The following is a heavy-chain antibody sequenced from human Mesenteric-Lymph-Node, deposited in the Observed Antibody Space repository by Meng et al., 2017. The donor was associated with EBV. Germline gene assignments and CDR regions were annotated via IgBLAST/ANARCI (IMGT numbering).Heavy chain of an antibody. J-gene: IGHJ4*02. CDR3: ARGSGSYESLDY. D-gene: IGHD1-26*01. V-gene: IGHV3-11*01. Sequence: VQLVESGGGWVKPGWSLRLSCAASGFTFSDYFMSWLRQAPGKGLEWVSYISSSGSTIYYTDSVKGRFTISRDNAKNSLYLQMDSLRAEDTAVYYCARGSGSYESLDYWGQGTLVTVSS. CDR2: ISSSGSTI. CDR1: GFTFSDYF.